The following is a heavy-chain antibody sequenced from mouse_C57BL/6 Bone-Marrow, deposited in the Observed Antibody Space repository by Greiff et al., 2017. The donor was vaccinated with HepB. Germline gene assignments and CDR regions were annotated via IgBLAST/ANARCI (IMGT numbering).Heavy chain of an antibody. CDR2: ISDGGSYT. V-gene: IGHV5-4*01. D-gene: IGHD2-4*01. CDR1: GFTFSSYA. CDR3: ARDTTMITTRAMDY. Sequence: EVKLVESGGGLVKPGGSLKLSCAASGFTFSSYAMSWVRQTPEKRLEWVATISDGGSYTYYPDNVKGRFTISRDNAKNNLYLQMSHLKSEDTAMYYCARDTTMITTRAMDYWGQGTSVTVSS. J-gene: IGHJ4*01.